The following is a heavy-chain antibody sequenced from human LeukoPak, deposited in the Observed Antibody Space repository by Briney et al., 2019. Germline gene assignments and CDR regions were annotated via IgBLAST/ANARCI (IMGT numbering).Heavy chain of an antibody. CDR3: ASERQWLGTYYFDY. J-gene: IGHJ4*02. D-gene: IGHD6-19*01. V-gene: IGHV4-59*12. CDR1: GDSISTYF. Sequence: PSETLSLTCTVSGDSISTYFWNWIRQSPGKGLEWTGYISYSGSTNYNPSLKSRVTISVDTSKNQFSLRLSSVTAADTAVYYCASERQWLGTYYFDYWGQGTLVTVSS. CDR2: ISYSGST.